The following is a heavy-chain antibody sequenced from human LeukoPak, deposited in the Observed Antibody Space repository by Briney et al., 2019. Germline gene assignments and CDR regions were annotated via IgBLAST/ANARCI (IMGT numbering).Heavy chain of an antibody. CDR3: VQVRLAGLFDP. CDR1: GASVSAYY. D-gene: IGHD3-3*02. J-gene: IGHJ5*02. CDR2: IHDSGSA. Sequence: SETLSLTCTVSGASVSAYYWTWIRQPPGKRLKWLGYIHDSGSANYNPSLNSRLTMSLDASKNQFSLKLSSVSAADTAVYYCVQVRLAGLFDPWGQGTLVTVSS. V-gene: IGHV4-59*02.